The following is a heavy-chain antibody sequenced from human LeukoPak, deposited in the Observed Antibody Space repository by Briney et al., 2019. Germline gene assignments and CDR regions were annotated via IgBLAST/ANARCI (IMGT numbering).Heavy chain of an antibody. V-gene: IGHV3-66*01. Sequence: PGGSLRLSCAASGFTVSINYMSWVRQAPGKGLEWVSVIYSDGSIYYADSVKGRFTISRDNAKNSLYLQMNSLRAEDTAVYYCARESPPQYSYDSSSYLGPMDAFDIWGQGTMVTVSS. D-gene: IGHD3-22*01. J-gene: IGHJ3*02. CDR1: GFTVSINY. CDR2: IYSDGSI. CDR3: ARESPPQYSYDSSSYLGPMDAFDI.